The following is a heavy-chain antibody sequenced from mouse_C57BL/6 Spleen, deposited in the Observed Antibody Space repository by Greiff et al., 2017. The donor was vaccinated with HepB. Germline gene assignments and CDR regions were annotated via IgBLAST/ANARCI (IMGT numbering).Heavy chain of an antibody. Sequence: EVQLQESGPGLVKPSQSLSLTCSVTGYSITSGYYWNWIRQFPGNKLEWMGYISYDGSNNYNPSLKNRISITRDTSKNQFFLKLNSVTTEDTATYYCARHYGPLYWYFDVWGTGTTVTVSS. J-gene: IGHJ1*03. D-gene: IGHD1-1*02. V-gene: IGHV3-6*01. CDR1: GYSITSGYY. CDR3: ARHYGPLYWYFDV. CDR2: ISYDGSN.